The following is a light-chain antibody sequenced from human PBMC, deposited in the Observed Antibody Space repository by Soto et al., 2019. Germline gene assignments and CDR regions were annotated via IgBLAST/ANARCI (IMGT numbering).Light chain of an antibody. V-gene: IGKV3-20*01. CDR1: QSVYSNY. Sequence: EIVSTQSPGTLSLSPGERATLSCRASQSVYSNYLAWYQQKPGQTPRLLIYGASSRATGIPDRFSGSGSGTDFTLTISRLETEDFAVYYCQQYDTSPFTFGPGTKVDVK. CDR3: QQYDTSPFT. CDR2: GAS. J-gene: IGKJ3*01.